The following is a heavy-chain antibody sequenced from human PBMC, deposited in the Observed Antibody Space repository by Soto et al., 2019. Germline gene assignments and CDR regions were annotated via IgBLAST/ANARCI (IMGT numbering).Heavy chain of an antibody. J-gene: IGHJ3*01. V-gene: IGHV3-72*01. Sequence: EVQLVESGGGLVQPGGSLRLSCAASGFTFSDHHIDWVRQAPGKGLEWVGRSRNKARGYTTEYAPSVKGRFTISRDASRSSVFLEMYSLKIDDTAMYYCVRDDSRGDSSAFDLWGQGKMVTVSS. CDR2: SRNKARGYTT. D-gene: IGHD3-10*01. CDR1: GFTFSDHH. CDR3: VRDDSRGDSSAFDL.